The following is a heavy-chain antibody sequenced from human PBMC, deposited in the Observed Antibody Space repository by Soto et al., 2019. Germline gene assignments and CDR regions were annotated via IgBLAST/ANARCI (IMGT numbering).Heavy chain of an antibody. CDR3: AKTGRSIAAAGTYYYYYMDV. D-gene: IGHD6-13*01. CDR2: IYYSGST. J-gene: IGHJ6*03. CDR1: GGSISSGGYY. V-gene: IGHV4-31*03. Sequence: SETLSLTCTVSGGSISSGGYYWSWIRQHPGKGLEWIGYIYYSGSTYYNPSLKSRVTISVDTSKNQFSLKLSSVTAADTAVYYCAKTGRSIAAAGTYYYYYMDVWGKGTTVTVSS.